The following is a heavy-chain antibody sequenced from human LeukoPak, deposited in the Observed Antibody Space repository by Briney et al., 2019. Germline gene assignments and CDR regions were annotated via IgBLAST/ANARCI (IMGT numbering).Heavy chain of an antibody. CDR1: GYTLTELS. D-gene: IGHD3-16*02. CDR3: ATGSQVIDYFDY. J-gene: IGHJ4*02. V-gene: IGHV1-24*01. Sequence: GASVKVSCKVSGYTLTELSMHWVRQAPGKGREWRGGFDPEDGETIYAQKFQGRVTMTEDTSTDTAYMELSSLRSEDTAVYYCATGSQVIDYFDYWGQGTLVTVSS. CDR2: FDPEDGET.